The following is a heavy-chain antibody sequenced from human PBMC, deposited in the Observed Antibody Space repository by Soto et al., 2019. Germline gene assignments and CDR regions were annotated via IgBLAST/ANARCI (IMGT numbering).Heavy chain of an antibody. Sequence: GGSLRLSCAASGLTFIDYSMSWIRQAPGKGLEWLAFIDSRGRTLSYADSVKGRFTISRDNAKNSLYLQMHSLRADDTAVYYCDRQAARNYIDSWGQGDVVTVSS. V-gene: IGHV3-11*01. CDR1: GLTFIDYS. CDR3: DRQAARNYIDS. CDR2: IDSRGRTL. J-gene: IGHJ4*02. D-gene: IGHD6-6*01.